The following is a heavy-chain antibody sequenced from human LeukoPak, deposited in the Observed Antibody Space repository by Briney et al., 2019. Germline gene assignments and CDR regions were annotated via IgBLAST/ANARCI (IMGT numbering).Heavy chain of an antibody. Sequence: SVKVSCKASGGTFTSYAISWVRQAPGQGLGWMGRIIPIFGTANYAQKFQGRVTITTDESTSTAYMELSSLRSEDTAAYYCARALDYTLPSYFDYWGQGTLVTVSS. CDR3: ARALDYTLPSYFDY. V-gene: IGHV1-69*05. J-gene: IGHJ4*02. D-gene: IGHD4-11*01. CDR2: IIPIFGTA. CDR1: GGTFTSYA.